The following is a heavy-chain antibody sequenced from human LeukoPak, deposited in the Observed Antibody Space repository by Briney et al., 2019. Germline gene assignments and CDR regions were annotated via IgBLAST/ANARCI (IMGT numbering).Heavy chain of an antibody. CDR3: ARALFPYCSSTSCHSGYFDY. V-gene: IGHV1-69*01. Sequence: GSSVKVSCKASGGTFSSYAISWMRQAPGQGLEWMGGIIPIFGTANYAQKFQGRVTITADESTSTAYMELSSLRSEDTAVYYCARALFPYCSSTSCHSGYFDYWGQGTLVTVSS. D-gene: IGHD2-2*01. J-gene: IGHJ4*02. CDR1: GGTFSSYA. CDR2: IIPIFGTA.